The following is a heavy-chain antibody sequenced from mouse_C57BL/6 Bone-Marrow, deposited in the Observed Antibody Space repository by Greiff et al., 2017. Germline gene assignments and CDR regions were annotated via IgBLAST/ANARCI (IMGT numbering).Heavy chain of an antibody. Sequence: EVKLVESGGGLVKPGGSLKLSCAASGFTFSDYGMHWVRQAPEKGLEWVAYISSGSSTIYYADTVKGRFTINRDNAKNTLFLQMTSLRSEETAMYYCARSDGYSFAYWGQGTLVTVSA. CDR2: ISSGSSTI. D-gene: IGHD2-3*01. V-gene: IGHV5-17*01. J-gene: IGHJ3*01. CDR1: GFTFSDYG. CDR3: ARSDGYSFAY.